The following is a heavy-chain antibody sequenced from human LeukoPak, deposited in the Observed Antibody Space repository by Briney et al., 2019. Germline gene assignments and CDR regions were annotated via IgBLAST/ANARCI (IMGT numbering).Heavy chain of an antibody. J-gene: IGHJ3*02. CDR1: GFTFSSYG. CDR3: ARDVAEVQTPLKTLDI. V-gene: IGHV3-33*01. Sequence: GGSLRLSCAASGFTFSSYGMHWVRQAPGKGLEWVAVIWYDGSNKYYADSVKGRFTISRDNSKNTLYLQMNSLRAEDTAVYYCARDVAEVQTPLKTLDIWGQGTMVTVSS. CDR2: IWYDGSNK.